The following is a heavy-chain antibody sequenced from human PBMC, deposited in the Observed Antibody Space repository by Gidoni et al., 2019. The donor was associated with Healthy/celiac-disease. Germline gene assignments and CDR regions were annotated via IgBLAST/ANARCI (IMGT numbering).Heavy chain of an antibody. D-gene: IGHD3-10*01. V-gene: IGHV3-21*01. J-gene: IGHJ3*02. CDR1: EFTFRSYS. CDR2: ISSSSSYI. CDR3: ARDRWFGEELDAFDI. Sequence: EVQLVESGGGLVKTGGSLRLSREAAEFTFRSYSMNWVRQATGKGLEWVSSISSSSSYIYYADSVKGRFTISRDNAKNSLYLQMNSLRAEDTAVYYCARDRWFGEELDAFDIWGQGTMVTVSS.